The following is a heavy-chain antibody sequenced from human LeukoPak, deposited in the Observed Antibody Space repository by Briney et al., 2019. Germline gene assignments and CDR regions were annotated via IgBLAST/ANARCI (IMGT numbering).Heavy chain of an antibody. V-gene: IGHV3-48*04. CDR2: ISSSGSTI. CDR3: ARASVVVVAATRESYYYGMDV. D-gene: IGHD2-15*01. CDR1: GFTFSSYA. Sequence: GGSLRLSCAASGFTFSSYAMSWVRQAPGKGLEWVSYISSSGSTIYYADSVKGRFTISRDNAKNSLYLQMNSLRAEDTAVYYCARASVVVVAATRESYYYGMDVWGQGTTVTVSS. J-gene: IGHJ6*02.